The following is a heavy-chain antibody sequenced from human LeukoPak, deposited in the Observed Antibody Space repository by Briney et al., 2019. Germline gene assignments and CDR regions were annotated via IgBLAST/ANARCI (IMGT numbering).Heavy chain of an antibody. CDR3: ARGQGIAVPGYYYYYMDV. Sequence: SETLSLTCAVYGGSFSGYYWSWIRQPPGKGLEWIGEINHSGSTNYNPSLKSRVTISVDTSKNQFSLKLSSVTAADTAVYYCARGQGIAVPGYYYYYMDVWGKGTTVTVSS. CDR1: GGSFSGYY. V-gene: IGHV4-34*01. CDR2: INHSGST. J-gene: IGHJ6*03. D-gene: IGHD6-19*01.